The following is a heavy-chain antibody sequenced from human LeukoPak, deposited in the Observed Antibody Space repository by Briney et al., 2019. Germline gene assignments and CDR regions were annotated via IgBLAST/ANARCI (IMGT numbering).Heavy chain of an antibody. D-gene: IGHD1-26*01. Sequence: ASVTVSYKASGYTFNGYYMHWVRQAPGQGLEGMGWINPNSGGTNYSQKLQGRVTMTTDTSTSTAYMELRSLRSDDTAVYYCARNDRRATTRCDYWGQGTLVTVSS. J-gene: IGHJ4*02. CDR1: GYTFNGYY. CDR3: ARNDRRATTRCDY. V-gene: IGHV1-2*02. CDR2: INPNSGGT.